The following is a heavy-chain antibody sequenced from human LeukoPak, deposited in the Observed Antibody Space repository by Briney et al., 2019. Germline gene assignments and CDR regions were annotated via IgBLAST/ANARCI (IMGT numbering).Heavy chain of an antibody. CDR3: ARQPYYGDYGPVWY. J-gene: IGHJ4*02. Sequence: SETLSLTCTVSGGSISSSSYYWGWIRQPPGKGLEWIGNIYYSGSTYYNPSLKSRVTISVDTSKNQFSLKLTSVTAADTAVYYCARQPYYGDYGPVWYWGQGTLVTVSP. V-gene: IGHV4-39*01. D-gene: IGHD4-17*01. CDR1: GGSISSSSYY. CDR2: IYYSGST.